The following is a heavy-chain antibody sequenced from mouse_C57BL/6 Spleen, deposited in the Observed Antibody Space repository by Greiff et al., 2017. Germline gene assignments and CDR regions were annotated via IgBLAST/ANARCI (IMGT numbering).Heavy chain of an antibody. D-gene: IGHD1-1*01. Sequence: QVQLQQPGAELVKPGASVKLSCKASGYTFTSYWMHWVKQRPGQGLAWIGMLHPNSGSTNYNAKFKSKATLTVDKSSSTAYMQLSSLTSEDSAVYYCARDYGSSYWYFDVWGTGTTVTVSS. CDR1: GYTFTSYW. CDR3: ARDYGSSYWYFDV. J-gene: IGHJ1*03. V-gene: IGHV1-64*01. CDR2: LHPNSGST.